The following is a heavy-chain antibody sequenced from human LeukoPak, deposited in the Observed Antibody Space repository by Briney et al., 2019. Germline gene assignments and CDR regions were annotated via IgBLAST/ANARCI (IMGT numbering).Heavy chain of an antibody. D-gene: IGHD6-19*01. CDR1: GYTFTGYY. V-gene: IGHV1-2*02. CDR2: INPNSGGT. CDR3: AREGSSGWSPRGWFDP. J-gene: IGHJ5*02. Sequence: GASVTVSCKASGYTFTGYYIHWVRQAPGQGLEWMGWINPNSGGTNYAQKFQGRVTMTRDTSISTAYMELSRLNFDDRAIYYCAREGSSGWSPRGWFDPWGQGTLVTVSS.